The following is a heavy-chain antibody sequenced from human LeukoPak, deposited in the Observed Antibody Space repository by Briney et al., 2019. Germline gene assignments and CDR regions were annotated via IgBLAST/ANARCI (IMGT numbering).Heavy chain of an antibody. CDR3: ARRSLEMATIGDYYFDY. CDR1: GYSFTSYR. J-gene: IGHJ4*02. V-gene: IGHV5-51*01. D-gene: IGHD5-24*01. Sequence: GESLKISCKGSGYSFTSYRIGWVRQMPGKGLEWMGIIYPGDSDTRYSPSFQGQITISADKSISTAYLQWSSLKASDTAMYYCARRSLEMATIGDYYFDYWGQGTLVTVSS. CDR2: IYPGDSDT.